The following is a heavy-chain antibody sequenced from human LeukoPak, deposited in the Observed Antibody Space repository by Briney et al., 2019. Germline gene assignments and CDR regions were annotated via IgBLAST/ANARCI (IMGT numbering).Heavy chain of an antibody. D-gene: IGHD2-2*01. CDR3: AGEEVPAAPGSYSYSYTDV. V-gene: IGHV1-69*13. CDR2: IIPIFGTA. J-gene: IGHJ6*03. Sequence: GASVKVSCKASGGTFSSYAISWVRQAPGQGLEWMGGIIPIFGTANYAQKFQGRVTITADESTSTAYMELSSLRSEDTAVYYCAGEEVPAAPGSYSYSYTDVCQERTTVTVSS. CDR1: GGTFSSYA.